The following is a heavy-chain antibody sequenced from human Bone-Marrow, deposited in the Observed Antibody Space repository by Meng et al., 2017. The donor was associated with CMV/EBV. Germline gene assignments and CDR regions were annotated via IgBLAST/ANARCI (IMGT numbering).Heavy chain of an antibody. J-gene: IGHJ4*02. D-gene: IGHD3-22*01. CDR2: IIPIFGTA. CDR3: ARLGAYYYDSSGYWVDY. Sequence: ACSSYAMSGVRQAPGQGIEWVGGIIPIFGTANYARKFQGRVTITADKSTSTAYMELSSLRSEDTAVYYCARLGAYYYDSSGYWVDYWGQGTLVTVSS. V-gene: IGHV1-69*06. CDR1: ACSSYA.